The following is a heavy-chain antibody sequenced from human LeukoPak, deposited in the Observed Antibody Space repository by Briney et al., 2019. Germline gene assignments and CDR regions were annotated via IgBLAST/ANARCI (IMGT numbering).Heavy chain of an antibody. CDR1: GYTFTSYG. CDR2: ISAYNGNT. CDR3: AKDLERRYFDWVPIGY. Sequence: ASVKVSCKASGYTFTSYGISWVRQAPGQGLEWMGWISAYNGNTNYAQKLQGRVTMTTDTSTSTAYMELRSLRSDDTAVYYCAKDLERRYFDWVPIGYWGQGTLVTVSS. J-gene: IGHJ4*02. D-gene: IGHD3-9*01. V-gene: IGHV1-18*01.